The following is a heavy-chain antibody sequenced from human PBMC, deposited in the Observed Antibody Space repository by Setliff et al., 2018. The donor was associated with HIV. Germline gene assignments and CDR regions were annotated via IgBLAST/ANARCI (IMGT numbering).Heavy chain of an antibody. CDR2: IYHTGIT. CDR1: GGSVTSYY. J-gene: IGHJ4*02. D-gene: IGHD1-1*01. Sequence: PSETLSLTCTVSGGSVTSYYWSWIRQSPEKGLEWIGYIYHTGITNYNPSLKSRLSTSIDTSKNQFSLSLRSVTAADTAVYYCARGSWKDGAQGYFFDHWGQGTLVTAPQ. CDR3: ARGSWKDGAQGYFFDH. V-gene: IGHV4-59*02.